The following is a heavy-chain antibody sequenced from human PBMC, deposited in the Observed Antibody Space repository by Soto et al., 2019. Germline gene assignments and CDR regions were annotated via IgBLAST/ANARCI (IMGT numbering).Heavy chain of an antibody. CDR3: AGEGYDSSGYCLDY. J-gene: IGHJ4*02. V-gene: IGHV1-69*12. Sequence: QVQLVQSGAEVKKPGSSVKVSCKASGGTFSSYAISWLRQAPGQGLEWMGGIIPIFGTANHAQKFQGRVTITADESTSTGHMEVSGLRSEDTAVHYCAGEGYDSSGYCLDYWGQGTPVTVSS. CDR2: IIPIFGTA. D-gene: IGHD3-22*01. CDR1: GGTFSSYA.